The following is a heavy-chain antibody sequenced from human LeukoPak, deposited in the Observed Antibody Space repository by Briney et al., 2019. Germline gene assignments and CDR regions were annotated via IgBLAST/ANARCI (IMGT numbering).Heavy chain of an antibody. CDR2: IYYSGST. V-gene: IGHV4-59*01. J-gene: IGHJ4*02. D-gene: IGHD6-19*01. CDR3: ASIAVAPTGYYFDY. Sequence: SETLSLTCTVSGGSISSYYWSWIRQPPGKGLEWIGYIYYSGSTNYNPSLKSRVTISVDTSKNQFSLKLSSVTAADTAVYYCASIAVAPTGYYFDYWGQGTLVTVSS. CDR1: GGSISSYY.